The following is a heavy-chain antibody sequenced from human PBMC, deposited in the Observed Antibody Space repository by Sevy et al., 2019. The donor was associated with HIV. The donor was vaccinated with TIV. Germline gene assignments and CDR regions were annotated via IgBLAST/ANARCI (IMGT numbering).Heavy chain of an antibody. V-gene: IGHV3-30-3*01. Sequence: GGSLRLSCAASGFTFSRYALHWVRQAPGKGLEWVAVISYDESDKYYADSVKGRFTISRDNSKNTLYLQMNSLRTEDTAVYYCGRGVAVHLGYWGQGALVTVSS. CDR2: ISYDESDK. CDR3: GRGVAVHLGY. J-gene: IGHJ4*02. D-gene: IGHD6-19*01. CDR1: GFTFSRYA.